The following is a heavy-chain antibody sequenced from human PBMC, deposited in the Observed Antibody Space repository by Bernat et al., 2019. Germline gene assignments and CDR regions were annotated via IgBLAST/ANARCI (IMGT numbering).Heavy chain of an antibody. D-gene: IGHD2-15*01. CDR2: ISSSGSAI. Sequence: EVQLVESGGGLVQPGGSLRLSCAASGFTFSSYELNWVRQAPGKGLEWISYISSSGSAIYYADSVKGRFTISRDNAKNSLYLQMNNLRAEDTAVYYCAREGSFDDFDYWRQGTLVTVSS. CDR3: AREGSFDDFDY. CDR1: GFTFSSYE. V-gene: IGHV3-48*03. J-gene: IGHJ4*02.